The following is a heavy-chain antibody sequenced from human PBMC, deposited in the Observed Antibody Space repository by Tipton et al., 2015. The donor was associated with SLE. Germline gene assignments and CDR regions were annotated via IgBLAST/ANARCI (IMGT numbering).Heavy chain of an antibody. CDR2: IASRGNT. V-gene: IGHV4-30-4*07. Sequence: TLSLTCTVSGDSISSGRYSWSWIRQPPGKGLEWIGAIASRGNTYYNPSLKSRVTVSLDMSKNQFSLKLNSVTAGDTAVYYCARQGTTRSPFDYWGQGTLVTVSS. D-gene: IGHD1-14*01. J-gene: IGHJ4*02. CDR1: GDSISSGRYS. CDR3: ARQGTTRSPFDY.